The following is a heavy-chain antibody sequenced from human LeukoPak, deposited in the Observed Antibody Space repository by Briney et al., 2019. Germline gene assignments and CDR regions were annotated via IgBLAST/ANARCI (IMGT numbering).Heavy chain of an antibody. CDR1: GGSISSSNYY. CDR2: IYYSGST. Sequence: SETLSLTCSVSGGSISSSNYYWGWIRQPPGKGLEWIGSIYYSGSTYYNPSLKSRVTIFVDTSKTQFSLKLSSVTAADTAVYYCARDVGATPGYFDYWGQGTLVTVSS. V-gene: IGHV4-39*07. J-gene: IGHJ4*02. CDR3: ARDVGATPGYFDY. D-gene: IGHD1-26*01.